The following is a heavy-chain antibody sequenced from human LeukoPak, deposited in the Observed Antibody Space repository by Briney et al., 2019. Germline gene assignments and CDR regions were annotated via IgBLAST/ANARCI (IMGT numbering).Heavy chain of an antibody. CDR1: RFTFSSYN. J-gene: IGHJ4*02. CDR3: AREWVYCSGGSCYGYFDY. CDR2: ISSSSTFI. Sequence: KPGGSLRLSCAASRFTFSSYNMNWVRQAPGKGLEWVSSISSSSTFIYYADSVKGRFTISRDNAKNSLYLQMNSLRAEDTAVYYCAREWVYCSGGSCYGYFDYWGQGTLVTVSS. V-gene: IGHV3-21*01. D-gene: IGHD2-15*01.